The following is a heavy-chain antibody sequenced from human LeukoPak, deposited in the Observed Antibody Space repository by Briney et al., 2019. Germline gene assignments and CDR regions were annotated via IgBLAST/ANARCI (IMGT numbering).Heavy chain of an antibody. CDR2: IGTAGDT. Sequence: GGSLRLSYAASGFTFSSYDMHWVRQGTGKGLEWVSAIGTAGDTYYPGSVKGRFTISRENAKNSLYLQMNSLRAGDTAVYYCAREGRWFGELAGSAFDIWGQGTMVTVSS. V-gene: IGHV3-13*01. CDR1: GFTFSSYD. CDR3: AREGRWFGELAGSAFDI. D-gene: IGHD3-10*01. J-gene: IGHJ3*02.